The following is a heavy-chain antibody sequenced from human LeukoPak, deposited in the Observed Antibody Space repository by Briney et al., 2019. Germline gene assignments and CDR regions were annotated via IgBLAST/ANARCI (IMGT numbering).Heavy chain of an antibody. V-gene: IGHV4-39*01. CDR2: IYYSGST. CDR1: GGSISSSSYY. Sequence: SETLSLTCTVSGGSISSSSYYWGWIRQPPGKGLEWIGSIYYSGSTYYNPSLKSRVTISVDTSKNQFSLKLSSVTAADTAVYYCATLGAWELLLYYWGQGTLVTVSS. CDR3: ATLGAWELLLYY. D-gene: IGHD1-26*01. J-gene: IGHJ4*02.